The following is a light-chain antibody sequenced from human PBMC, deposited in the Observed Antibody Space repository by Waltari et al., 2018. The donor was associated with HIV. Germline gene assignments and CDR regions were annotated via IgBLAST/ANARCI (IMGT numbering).Light chain of an antibody. CDR2: DVH. CDR1: DLDFGLDNY. J-gene: IGLJ1*01. V-gene: IGLV2-14*03. CDR3: SSFSSGPSLYV. Sequence: SALTQPAPVSGSLGQSITISCSGSDLDFGLDNYVGWYQQSFGKAPKLIIFDVHKRPSGLSDRFSGSKSGNTASLIISGLQTEDEADYFCSSFSSGPSLYVFGTGTRVSVL.